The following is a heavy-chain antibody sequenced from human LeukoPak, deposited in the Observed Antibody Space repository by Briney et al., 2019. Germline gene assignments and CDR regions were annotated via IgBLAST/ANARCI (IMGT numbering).Heavy chain of an antibody. CDR1: GGSFSGYY. J-gene: IGHJ4*02. CDR2: INHSGST. CDR3: TRRSNSQPPNY. Sequence: SETLSLTCAVYGGSFSGYYWSWIRQPPGKGLEWIGEINHSGSTNYNPSLKSRVTISVDRSKNQFSLKLSSVTAADTAVYYCTRRSNSQPPNYWGQGTLVTVSS. V-gene: IGHV4-34*01. D-gene: IGHD4-23*01.